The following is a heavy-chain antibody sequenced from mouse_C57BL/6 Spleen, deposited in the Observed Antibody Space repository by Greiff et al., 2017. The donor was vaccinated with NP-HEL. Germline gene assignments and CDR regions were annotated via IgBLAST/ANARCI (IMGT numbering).Heavy chain of an antibody. CDR1: GYAFSSSW. V-gene: IGHV1-82*01. D-gene: IGHD1-1*01. J-gene: IGHJ4*01. Sequence: VKLQESGPELVKPGASVKISCKASGYAFSSSWMNWVKQRPGKGLEWIGRIYPGDGDTNYNGKFKGKATLTADKSSSTAYMQLSSLTSEDSAVYFCARSLYYYGSSFYAMDYWGQGTSVTVSS. CDR3: ARSLYYYGSSFYAMDY. CDR2: IYPGDGDT.